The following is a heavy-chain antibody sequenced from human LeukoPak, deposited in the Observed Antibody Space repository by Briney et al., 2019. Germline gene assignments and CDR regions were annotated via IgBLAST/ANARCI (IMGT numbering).Heavy chain of an antibody. J-gene: IGHJ4*02. V-gene: IGHV3-7*01. CDR3: ARSDNGGYYAY. CDR2: IKEDGSEK. D-gene: IGHD3-22*01. CDR1: GFTYW. Sequence: GGSLRLSCAASGFTYWMSWVRQAPGKGLEWVANIKEDGSEKFYVDSVKGRFTVSRDSAQNSLYLQMNSLRAEDTAVYYCARSDNGGYYAYWGQGTLVTVSS.